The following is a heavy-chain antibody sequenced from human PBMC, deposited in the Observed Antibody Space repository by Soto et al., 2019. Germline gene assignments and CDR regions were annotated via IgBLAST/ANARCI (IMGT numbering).Heavy chain of an antibody. Sequence: SQTLSLTCVISGDSVSSNRAAWSWVRHSPSRGLEWLGRTYYRSKWKNDYAVSVNSRITINPDTSKNQLSLQLNSVTPEDTAVYYCVRGVDSSFDYWGQGTLVTVSS. D-gene: IGHD6-13*01. V-gene: IGHV6-1*01. J-gene: IGHJ4*02. CDR2: TYYRSKWKN. CDR3: VRGVDSSFDY. CDR1: GDSVSSNRAA.